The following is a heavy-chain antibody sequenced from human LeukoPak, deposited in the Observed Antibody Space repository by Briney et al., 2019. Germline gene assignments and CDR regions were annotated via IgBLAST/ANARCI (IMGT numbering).Heavy chain of an antibody. CDR2: IKQDGSEK. V-gene: IGHV3-7*01. D-gene: IGHD4-17*01. J-gene: IGHJ3*02. Sequence: PGGSLRLSCAASGFTFSSYWMSWVRQAPGKGLEWVANIKQDGSEKYYVDSVKGRFTISRDNAKNSLYLQMNSLRAEDTAVYYCAGNDYGDYGAAFDIWGQGTMVTVSS. CDR3: AGNDYGDYGAAFDI. CDR1: GFTFSSYW.